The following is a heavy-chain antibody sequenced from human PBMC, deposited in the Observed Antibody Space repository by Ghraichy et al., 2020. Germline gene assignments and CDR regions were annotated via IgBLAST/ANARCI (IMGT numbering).Heavy chain of an antibody. Sequence: GGSLRLSCAASGFTFTNYAMHWVRQAPGEGLEGVAVVSYDGNNKYYADSVKGRFTISRDDSKNTLYLQMNNLRTEDTAVYYCARDLAAATAGKDVDCWGQGTLVTVSS. D-gene: IGHD6-13*01. J-gene: IGHJ4*02. CDR3: ARDLAAATAGKDVDC. V-gene: IGHV3-30-3*01. CDR1: GFTFTNYA. CDR2: VSYDGNNK.